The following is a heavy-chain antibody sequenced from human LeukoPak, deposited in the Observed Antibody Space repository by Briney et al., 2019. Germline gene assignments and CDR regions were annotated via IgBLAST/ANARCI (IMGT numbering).Heavy chain of an antibody. Sequence: GGSLRLSCAASGFTVSSNFMSWVRQAPGKGLEWVSVIYSVGSTYYANSVKGRFTISRDNSKNTLYLQVNSLRAEDTAVYYCARDRDYGGFDYWGQGTLVTVSS. CDR3: ARDRDYGGFDY. CDR2: IYSVGST. CDR1: GFTVSSNF. V-gene: IGHV3-53*01. J-gene: IGHJ4*02. D-gene: IGHD4-23*01.